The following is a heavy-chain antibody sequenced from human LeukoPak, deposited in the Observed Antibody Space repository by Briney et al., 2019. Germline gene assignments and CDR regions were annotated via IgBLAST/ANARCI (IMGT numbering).Heavy chain of an antibody. V-gene: IGHV5-51*01. CDR2: IYPGDSDT. J-gene: IGHJ4*02. CDR3: ARHESADY. CDR1: GYSFTTYW. Sequence: GESLNISCKASGYSFTTYWIGWVRQMPGKGLEWMGIIYPGDSDTRYTPSFQGQVTISVDKSISTAYLQWRSLKASDTATYYCARHESADYWGQGTLVTVSS.